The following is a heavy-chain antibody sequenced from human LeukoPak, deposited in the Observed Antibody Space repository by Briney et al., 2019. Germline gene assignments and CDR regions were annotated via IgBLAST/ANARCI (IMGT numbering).Heavy chain of an antibody. D-gene: IGHD1-26*01. J-gene: IGHJ1*01. CDR1: GYTFTSYG. CDR2: ISAYNGNT. V-gene: IGHV1-18*01. CDR3: ARRVGATGAEYFQH. Sequence: ASVKVSCKASGYTFTSYGISWVRQAPGQGLEWMGWISAYNGNTNYAQKLQGRVTMTTDTSTSTAYMELRSLRSDDTAVYYCARRVGATGAEYFQHWARAPWSPSPQ.